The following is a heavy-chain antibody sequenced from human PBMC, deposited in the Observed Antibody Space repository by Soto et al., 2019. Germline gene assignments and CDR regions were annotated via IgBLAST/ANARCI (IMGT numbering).Heavy chain of an antibody. CDR3: AKIKGSSGYIFAY. J-gene: IGHJ4*02. V-gene: IGHV3-23*01. CDR2: ISGSGGST. CDR1: GFTFSSYA. D-gene: IGHD3-22*01. Sequence: VSLRLSCAASGFTFSSYAMSWVRQAPGKGLEWVSAISGSGGSTYYADSVKGRFTISRDNSKNTLYLQMNSQRAEDTAVYYCAKIKGSSGYIFAYWGKGTLVTVSS.